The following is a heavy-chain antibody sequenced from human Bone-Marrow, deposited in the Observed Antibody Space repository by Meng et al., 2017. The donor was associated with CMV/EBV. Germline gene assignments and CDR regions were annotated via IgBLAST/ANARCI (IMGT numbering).Heavy chain of an antibody. CDR3: YMGHYSEA. J-gene: IGHJ5*01. Sequence: GGSLRLSCVGSGFTFSDFWMNWVRQAPGKGLEWVANIKNDGRETYYVDSVKGRFTIYRDNTQNSLFLHMSSLRAEDTAVYYCYMGHYSEAWGPGTLVTVSS. CDR1: GFTFSDFW. D-gene: IGHD1-26*01. CDR2: IKNDGRET. V-gene: IGHV3-7*01.